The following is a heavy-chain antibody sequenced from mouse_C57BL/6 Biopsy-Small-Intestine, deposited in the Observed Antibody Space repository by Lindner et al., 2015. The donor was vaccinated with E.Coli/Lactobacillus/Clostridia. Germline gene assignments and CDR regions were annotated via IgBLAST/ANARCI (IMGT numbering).Heavy chain of an antibody. CDR1: GYTFTDYN. CDR3: ARDYGNLFYAMDY. Sequence: VQLQESGPELVKPGASVKMSCKASGYTFTDYNMHWVKQSHGQSLEWIGYFNPYNGGTSYNQKFKGKATLTLNEPSSTAFMDLRSLTSEDSAVYYCARDYGNLFYAMDYWGQGTSVTVSS. CDR2: FNPYNGGT. V-gene: IGHV1-22*01. J-gene: IGHJ4*01. D-gene: IGHD2-1*01.